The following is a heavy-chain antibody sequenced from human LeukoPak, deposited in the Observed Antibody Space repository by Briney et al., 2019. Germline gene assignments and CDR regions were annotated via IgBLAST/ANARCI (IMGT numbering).Heavy chain of an antibody. Sequence: GGSLRLSCSASGFTFSNYWMTWVRQAPGKGLEWVANIKQDGSEKYYVDSVKGRFTISRDNAKNSLYLQMYSLRAEDTAVYYCARDYFHGSGSYWGLSDYYYYGMDVWGQGTTVTVSS. CDR2: IKQDGSEK. V-gene: IGHV3-7*01. CDR3: ARDYFHGSGSYWGLSDYYYYGMDV. J-gene: IGHJ6*02. D-gene: IGHD3-10*01. CDR1: GFTFSNYW.